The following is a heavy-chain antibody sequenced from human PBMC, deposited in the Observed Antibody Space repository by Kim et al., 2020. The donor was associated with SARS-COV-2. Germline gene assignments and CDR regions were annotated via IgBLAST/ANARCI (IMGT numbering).Heavy chain of an antibody. CDR2: IYYSGST. CDR3: ARDLRLLWFGELLFDAFDI. D-gene: IGHD3-10*01. CDR1: GGSISSSSYY. V-gene: IGHV4-39*07. J-gene: IGHJ3*02. Sequence: SETLSLTCTVSGGSISSSSYYWGWIRQPPGKGLEWIGSIYYSGSTYYNPSLKSRVTISVDTSKYQFSLKLSSVTAADTAVYYCARDLRLLWFGELLFDAFDIWGQGTMVTVSS.